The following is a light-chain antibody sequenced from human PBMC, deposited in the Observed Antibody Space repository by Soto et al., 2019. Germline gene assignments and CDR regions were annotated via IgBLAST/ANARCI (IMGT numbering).Light chain of an antibody. Sequence: QSALTQPPSASGSPGQSVTISCTGTSSDVGGYNYVSWYQQHPGKAPKLMIYEVSKRPSGVPDRFSGSKSGNTASLTVSGLQAEEEADYCCSSYAGSNNVVFGGGTKVTVL. J-gene: IGLJ2*01. V-gene: IGLV2-8*01. CDR2: EVS. CDR1: SSDVGGYNY. CDR3: SSYAGSNNVV.